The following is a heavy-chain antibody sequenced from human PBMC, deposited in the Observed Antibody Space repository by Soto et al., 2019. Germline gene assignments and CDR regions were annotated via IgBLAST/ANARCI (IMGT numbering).Heavy chain of an antibody. J-gene: IGHJ6*02. CDR1: GFTVDSNY. CDR3: ARDSVAGGYYYYYGLDV. D-gene: IGHD3-16*01. CDR2: MYSGGST. V-gene: IGHV3-53*01. Sequence: GGSLRLSCAASGFTVDSNYMSWVRQAPGKGLEWVSIMYSGGSTYYADFVKGRFTISRDNSKNTVYLEMNSLRAEDTAVYYCARDSVAGGYYYYYGLDVWGQGTTVTVS.